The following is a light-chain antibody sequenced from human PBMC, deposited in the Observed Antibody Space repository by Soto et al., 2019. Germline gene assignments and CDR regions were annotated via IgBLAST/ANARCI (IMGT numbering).Light chain of an antibody. CDR3: CSYAGSTTWV. J-gene: IGLJ3*02. CDR1: SSDIGSYNL. CDR2: EGS. Sequence: QSALTQPASVSGSPGQSITISCAGTSSDIGSYNLVSWYQQHPGKAPKLMIYEGSKRPSGVSTRFSGSKSGNTASLTISGLQAEDEADYYCCSYAGSTTWVFGGGTKLTVL. V-gene: IGLV2-23*01.